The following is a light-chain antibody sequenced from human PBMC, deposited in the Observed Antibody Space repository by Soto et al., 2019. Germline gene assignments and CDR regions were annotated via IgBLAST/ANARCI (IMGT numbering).Light chain of an antibody. CDR2: DVT. CDR3: CSFAGDYNLV. CDR1: SSDIGGYNY. Sequence: QSALTQPRSVSGSPGQSATISCTGTSSDIGGYNYDSWYQQHPGKAPKLIIYDVTNRPSGVPDRFSGSKSGNTASLTISGLQTEDESDYYCCSFAGDYNLVFGGGTKLTVL. J-gene: IGLJ2*01. V-gene: IGLV2-11*01.